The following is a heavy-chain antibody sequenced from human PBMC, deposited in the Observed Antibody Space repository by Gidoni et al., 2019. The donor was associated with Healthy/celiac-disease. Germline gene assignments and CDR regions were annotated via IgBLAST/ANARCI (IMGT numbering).Heavy chain of an antibody. CDR1: GFSLRTSGMF. V-gene: IGHV2-70*15. CDR2: IDWDDDK. J-gene: IGHJ5*02. Sequence: QVTLRESGPALVKHTQTLTLTCTFSGFSLRTSGMFGSWIRQPPGKALEWLARIDWDDDKYYSTSLKTRLTISKDTSKNQVVLTMTNMDPVDTATYYCARETYYYDSSGSVENWFDPWGQGTLVTVSS. D-gene: IGHD3-22*01. CDR3: ARETYYYDSSGSVENWFDP.